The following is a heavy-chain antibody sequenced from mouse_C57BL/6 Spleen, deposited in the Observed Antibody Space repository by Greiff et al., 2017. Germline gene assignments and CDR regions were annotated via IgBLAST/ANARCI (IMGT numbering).Heavy chain of an antibody. Sequence: VKLMESGAELAKPGASVKLSCKASGYTFTSYWMHWVKQRPGQGLEWIGYINPSSGYTKYNQKFKDKATLTADKSSSTAYMQLSSLTYEDSAVYYCARGQVATDYAMDCWGQGTSVTVSS. D-gene: IGHD1-1*01. CDR3: ARGQVATDYAMDC. CDR2: INPSSGYT. CDR1: GYTFTSYW. J-gene: IGHJ4*01. V-gene: IGHV1-7*01.